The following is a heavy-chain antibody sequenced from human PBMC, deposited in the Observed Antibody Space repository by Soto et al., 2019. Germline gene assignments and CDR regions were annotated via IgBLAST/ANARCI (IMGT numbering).Heavy chain of an antibody. V-gene: IGHV3-23*01. D-gene: IGHD3-3*01. CDR3: AKGYYDFWSGYYHPPDY. Sequence: GGSLRLSCAASGFTFSSYAMSWVRQAPGKGLEWVSAISGSGGSTYYADSVKGRFTISRDNSKNTLYLQMNSLRAEDTAVYYCAKGYYDFWSGYYHPPDYWGQGTLVTVSS. CDR2: ISGSGGST. J-gene: IGHJ4*02. CDR1: GFTFSSYA.